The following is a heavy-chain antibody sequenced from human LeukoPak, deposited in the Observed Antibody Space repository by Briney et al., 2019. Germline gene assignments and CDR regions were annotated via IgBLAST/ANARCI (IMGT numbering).Heavy chain of an antibody. D-gene: IGHD3-10*01. J-gene: IGHJ5*02. Sequence: GGSLRLSCAASGFTFDDYAMHWVRQAPGKGLEWVSGISWNSGSIGYADSVKGRFTISRDNAKNSLYLQMNSLGAEDTALYYCAKGSITMVRGVLNWFDPWGQGTLVTVSS. CDR3: AKGSITMVRGVLNWFDP. CDR1: GFTFDDYA. CDR2: ISWNSGSI. V-gene: IGHV3-9*01.